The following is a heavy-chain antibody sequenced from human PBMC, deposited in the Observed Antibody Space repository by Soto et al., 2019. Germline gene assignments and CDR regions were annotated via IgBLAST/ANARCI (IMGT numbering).Heavy chain of an antibody. CDR2: INPNSGNT. J-gene: IGHJ6*02. V-gene: IGHV1-8*01. CDR1: GYTFTSYD. Sequence: ASVKVSCKASGYTFTSYDINWVLQATGQGLEWMGWINPNSGNTGYAQKFQGRVTMTRNTSISTAYMELSSLRSEDTAVYYCARGGYYDFWSGYYGERDYYYGMDVWGQGTTVTVSS. D-gene: IGHD3-3*01. CDR3: ARGGYYDFWSGYYGERDYYYGMDV.